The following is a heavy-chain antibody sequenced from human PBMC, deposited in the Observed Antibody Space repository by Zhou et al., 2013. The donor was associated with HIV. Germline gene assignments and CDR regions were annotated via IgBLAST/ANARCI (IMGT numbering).Heavy chain of an antibody. J-gene: IGHJ6*03. CDR3: ARARCTNGICYSAGGYFFHMDV. Sequence: QVQLVQSGAEVKKPGASVKVSCKASGYTFTSYGISWVRQAPGQGLEWMGWISAYNDNTVYAPKFQDRVTLTTDTSMSLAFMMLRNLRTDDTALYFCARARCTNGICYSAGGYFFHMDVWGRGTAVTVSS. CDR2: ISAYNDNT. D-gene: IGHD2-8*01. V-gene: IGHV1-18*01. CDR1: GYTFTSYG.